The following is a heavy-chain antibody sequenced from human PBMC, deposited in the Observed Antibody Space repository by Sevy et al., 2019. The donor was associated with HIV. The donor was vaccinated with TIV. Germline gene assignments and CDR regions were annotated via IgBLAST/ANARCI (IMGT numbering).Heavy chain of an antibody. CDR2: INPNSGVT. V-gene: IGHV1-2*06. D-gene: IGHD3-3*01. Sequence: ASVKVSCKTTGYIFSDYNMHWVRQAPGQGLEWMALINPNSGVTNYAHNFRGRFSVTRDTSMSTVYMELSGLAADDTAVYYCVREHINAPMTLLSFDIWGQGTMVTVSS. CDR1: GYIFSDYN. CDR3: VREHINAPMTLLSFDI. J-gene: IGHJ3*02.